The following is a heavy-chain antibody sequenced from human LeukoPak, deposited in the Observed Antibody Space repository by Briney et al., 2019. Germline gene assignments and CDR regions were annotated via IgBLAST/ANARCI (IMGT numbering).Heavy chain of an antibody. J-gene: IGHJ4*02. Sequence: PGGSLRLSCAASGFTFSSYSMNWVRQAPGKGLEWVSSISSSSSYMYYAESVKGRFTISRDNAKNSLYLQMNSLRAEDTAVYYCARALGYWGQGTLVTVSS. CDR2: ISSSSSYM. CDR3: ARALGY. CDR1: GFTFSSYS. V-gene: IGHV3-21*01.